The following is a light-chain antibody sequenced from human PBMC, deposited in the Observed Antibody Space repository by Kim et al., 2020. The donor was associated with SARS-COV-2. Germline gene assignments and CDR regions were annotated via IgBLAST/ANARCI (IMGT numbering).Light chain of an antibody. CDR3: QQYTSSPTT. CDR1: QSLNID. J-gene: IGKJ1*01. CDR2: GAS. Sequence: PEESATLSCRASQSLNIDLAWYQQKLGQAPRLLIYGASGRASGIPERFSGSGSGTDFTLTISRLEPEDFAVYFCQQYTSSPTTFGQGTKVDIK. V-gene: IGKV3-20*01.